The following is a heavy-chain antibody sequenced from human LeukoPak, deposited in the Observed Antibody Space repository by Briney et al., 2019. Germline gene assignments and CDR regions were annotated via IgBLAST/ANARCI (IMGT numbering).Heavy chain of an antibody. CDR1: GGSISSYY. CDR3: ARGGEYCSSTSCYGHNWFDP. CDR2: IYHSGST. Sequence: PSETLSLTCTVSGGSISSYYWSWIRQPPGKGLEWIGEIYHSGSTNYNPSLKSRVTISVDKSKNQFSLELSSVTAADTAVYYCARGGEYCSSTSCYGHNWFDPWGQGTLVTVSS. J-gene: IGHJ5*02. D-gene: IGHD2-2*01. V-gene: IGHV4-59*12.